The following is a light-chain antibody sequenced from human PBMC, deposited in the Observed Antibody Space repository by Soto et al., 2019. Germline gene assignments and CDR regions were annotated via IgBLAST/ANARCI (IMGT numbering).Light chain of an antibody. CDR2: GAS. CDR1: QSVGRS. Sequence: DIVMVQSPATLSVSPGERVTLSCRASQSVGRSLAWYQQNPGQAPRLLIYGASTRATGIPARFSGTGSGREDTLTINSLQSEDFAVYYCQQYDRWPPGYTFGQGTKLEIK. CDR3: QQYDRWPPGYT. V-gene: IGKV3-15*01. J-gene: IGKJ2*01.